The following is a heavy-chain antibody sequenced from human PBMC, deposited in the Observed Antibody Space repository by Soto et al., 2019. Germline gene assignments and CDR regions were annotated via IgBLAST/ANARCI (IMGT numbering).Heavy chain of an antibody. V-gene: IGHV1-8*01. CDR3: ARAYSSSWRNWFDP. CDR1: GYTFTSYD. Sequence: VKVSCKASGYTFTSYDINWVRQATGQGLEWMGWMNPNSGNTGYAQKFQGRVTMTRNTSISTAYMELSSLRSEDTAVYYCARAYSSSWRNWFDPWGQGTLVTVSS. J-gene: IGHJ5*02. D-gene: IGHD6-13*01. CDR2: MNPNSGNT.